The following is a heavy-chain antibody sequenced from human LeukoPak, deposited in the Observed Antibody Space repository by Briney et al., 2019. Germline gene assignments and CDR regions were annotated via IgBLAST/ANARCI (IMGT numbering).Heavy chain of an antibody. CDR1: RFTFSNYQ. J-gene: IGHJ6*04. CDR3: AELGITMIGGV. Sequence: GGSLRLSCAASRFTFSNYQMNWVRQAPGKGLEWVSYISGSGSEIYYADSVKGRFTISRDNAKNSLYLQMNSLRAEDTAVYYCAELGITMIGGVWGKGTTVTISS. D-gene: IGHD3-10*02. V-gene: IGHV3-48*03. CDR2: ISGSGSEI.